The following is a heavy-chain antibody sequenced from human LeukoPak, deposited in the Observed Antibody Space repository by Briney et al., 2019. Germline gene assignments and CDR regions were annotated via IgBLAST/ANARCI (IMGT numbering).Heavy chain of an antibody. J-gene: IGHJ4*02. Sequence: PGGSLRLSCTTSGFTFGDYGMSWFRQAPGKGLEWVSFIRSKTYSGATDYAASVRGRFVISRDDSESIAYLQMNSLKTEDTGVYYCTRNPHPYCSGVHCPSDSWGQGALATVSS. CDR3: TRNPHPYCSGVHCPSDS. CDR1: GFTFGDYG. D-gene: IGHD2-15*01. CDR2: IRSKTYSGAT. V-gene: IGHV3-49*03.